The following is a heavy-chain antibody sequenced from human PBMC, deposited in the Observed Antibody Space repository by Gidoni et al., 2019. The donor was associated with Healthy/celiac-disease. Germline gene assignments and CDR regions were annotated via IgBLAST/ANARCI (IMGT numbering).Heavy chain of an antibody. Sequence: EVQLLESGGGLVQPGGSLRLSCAASGFTFSSYAMSWVRQAPGKGLEWVSAISGSGGSTYYADSVKGRFTISRDNSKNTLYLQMNSLRAEDTAVYYCAKDRGQLVMGRASFFDYWGQGTLVTVSS. J-gene: IGHJ4*02. CDR3: AKDRGQLVMGRASFFDY. V-gene: IGHV3-23*01. CDR2: ISGSGGST. D-gene: IGHD6-6*01. CDR1: GFTFSSYA.